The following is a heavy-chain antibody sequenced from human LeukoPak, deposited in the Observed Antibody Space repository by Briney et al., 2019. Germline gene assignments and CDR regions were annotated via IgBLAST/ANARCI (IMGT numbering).Heavy chain of an antibody. Sequence: PGRSLRLSCAASGFTFNSYGMYWVRQAPGKGLEGVAVISYDGSKRYYADSVKGRFTISRDNSKNTLYLQMNSLRAEDTAVYYCAKDWQLIPDYWGQGTLVTVSS. CDR1: GFTFNSYG. CDR2: ISYDGSKR. D-gene: IGHD6-6*01. CDR3: AKDWQLIPDY. J-gene: IGHJ4*02. V-gene: IGHV3-30*18.